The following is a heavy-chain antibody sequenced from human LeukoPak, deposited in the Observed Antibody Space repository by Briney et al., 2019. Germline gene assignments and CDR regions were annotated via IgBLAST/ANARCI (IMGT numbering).Heavy chain of an antibody. CDR3: ARGSSHDYGDYRPFDY. CDR2: ISGSGGST. V-gene: IGHV3-23*01. CDR1: GFTFSSHA. D-gene: IGHD4-17*01. Sequence: GGSLRLSCAASGFTFSSHAMSWDRQAPGKGLEWVSAISGSGGSTYYADSVKGRFTISRDNSKNTLYLQVNSLRAEDTAVYYCARGSSHDYGDYRPFDYWGQGTLVTVSS. J-gene: IGHJ4*02.